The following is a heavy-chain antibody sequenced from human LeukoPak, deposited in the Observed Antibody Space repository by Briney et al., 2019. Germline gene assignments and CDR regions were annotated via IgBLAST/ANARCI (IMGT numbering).Heavy chain of an antibody. CDR3: ARSSTHRFDP. D-gene: IGHD2-15*01. CDR1: GGSISSGSYY. Sequence: SETLSLTRTVFGGSISSGSYYWTWIRQPAGKGLEWIGRIYTSGSTNYNPSLKSRLTISVDTSKNQFSLKLNSVTAADTAVYYCARSSTHRFDPWGQGTLVTISS. V-gene: IGHV4-61*02. CDR2: IYTSGST. J-gene: IGHJ5*02.